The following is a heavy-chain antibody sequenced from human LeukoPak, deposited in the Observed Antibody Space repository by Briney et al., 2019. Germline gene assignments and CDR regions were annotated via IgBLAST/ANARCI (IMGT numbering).Heavy chain of an antibody. CDR1: GFTFSSYS. J-gene: IGHJ3*02. Sequence: GGSLRLSCAASGFTFSSYSMNWVRQAPGKGLEWVSSISSTRNYIYYADSVKGRFTISRDNAKNSLYLQMNSLRAEDTAVYYCARAGGTYYGIGFDIWGQGTMVTVSS. V-gene: IGHV3-21*01. D-gene: IGHD1-26*01. CDR2: ISSTRNYI. CDR3: ARAGGTYYGIGFDI.